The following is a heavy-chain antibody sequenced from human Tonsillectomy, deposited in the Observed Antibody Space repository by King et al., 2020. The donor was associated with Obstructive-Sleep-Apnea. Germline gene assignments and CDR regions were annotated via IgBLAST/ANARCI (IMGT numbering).Heavy chain of an antibody. J-gene: IGHJ5*02. D-gene: IGHD2-2*01. CDR2: IRYDGSNK. CDR1: GFTFSSYG. Sequence: QLVQSGGGVVQPGGSLRLSCAASGFTFSSYGMHWVRQAPGKGLEWVAFIRYDGSNKYYADSVKGRFTISRDNSKNTLYLQINSLRAEDTAVYYCANTDIVVVPTHNWYDPWGQGTLVTVSS. CDR3: ANTDIVVVPTHNWYDP. V-gene: IGHV3-30*02.